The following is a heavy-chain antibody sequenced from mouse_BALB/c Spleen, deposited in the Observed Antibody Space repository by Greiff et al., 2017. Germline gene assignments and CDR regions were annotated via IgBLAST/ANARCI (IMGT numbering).Heavy chain of an antibody. J-gene: IGHJ2*01. CDR1: GYSITSGYY. CDR3: ARGEGAFDY. Sequence: DVKLQESGPGLVKPSQSLSLTCSVTGYSITSGYYWNWIRQFPGNKLEWMGYISYDGSNNYNPSLKNRISITRDTSKNQFFLKLNSVTTEDTATYYCARGEGAFDYWGQGTTLTVSS. D-gene: IGHD3-1*01. V-gene: IGHV3-6*02. CDR2: ISYDGSN.